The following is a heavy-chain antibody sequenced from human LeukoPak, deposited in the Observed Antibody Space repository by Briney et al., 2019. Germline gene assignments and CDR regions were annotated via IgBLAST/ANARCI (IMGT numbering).Heavy chain of an antibody. V-gene: IGHV3-23*01. J-gene: IGHJ4*02. D-gene: IGHD4-11*01. Sequence: GGSLRFSCAASGFTFSSYAMSWVRQAPGKGLEWVSAISGSGGSTYYADSVKGRFTISRDNSKNTLYLQMNSLRAEDTAVYYCAKNRGNYYYFDYWGQGTLVTVSS. CDR1: GFTFSSYA. CDR3: AKNRGNYYYFDY. CDR2: ISGSGGST.